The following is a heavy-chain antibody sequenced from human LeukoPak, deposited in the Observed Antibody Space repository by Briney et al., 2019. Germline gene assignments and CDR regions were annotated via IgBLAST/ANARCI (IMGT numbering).Heavy chain of an antibody. D-gene: IGHD2-15*01. CDR2: VFYTGDT. J-gene: IGHJ4*02. CDR1: GGSISSYY. Sequence: SETLSLTCTVSGGSISSYYWSWIRQPPGKGLEWIGYVFYTGDTNSNPSLKSRVTMSLDTSKNQLSLRLTSVTAADTAVYYCARHPFATPFDHWGRGTLVTVSS. V-gene: IGHV4-59*08. CDR3: ARHPFATPFDH.